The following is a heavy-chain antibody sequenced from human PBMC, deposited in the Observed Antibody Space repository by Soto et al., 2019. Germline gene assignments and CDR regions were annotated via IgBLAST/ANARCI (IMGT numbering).Heavy chain of an antibody. CDR2: IIPILGIA. D-gene: IGHD2-2*01. CDR3: ATLSYCSSTSCYHYYYMDV. V-gene: IGHV1-69*02. Sequence: ASVKVSCKASGGTFSSYTISWVRQAPGQGLEWMGRIIPILGIANYAQKFQGRVTITADKSTSTAYMELSSLRSEDTAVYYCATLSYCSSTSCYHYYYMDVWGKGTTVTVSS. CDR1: GGTFSSYT. J-gene: IGHJ6*03.